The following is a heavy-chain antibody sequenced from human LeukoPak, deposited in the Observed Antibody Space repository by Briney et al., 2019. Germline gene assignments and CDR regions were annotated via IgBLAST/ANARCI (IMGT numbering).Heavy chain of an antibody. CDR1: GYSSSSGYY. Sequence: SETLSLTCAVSGYSSSSGYYWGWIRQPPGKGLEWIGSIYHSGSTYYNPCLKSRVTISVDTSKNQFSLKLSSVTAADPGVYYCARDAAGTLSFDYWGKGTMVTVYS. V-gene: IGHV4-38-2*02. J-gene: IGHJ4*02. CDR2: IYHSGST. CDR3: ARDAAGTLSFDY. D-gene: IGHD6-19*01.